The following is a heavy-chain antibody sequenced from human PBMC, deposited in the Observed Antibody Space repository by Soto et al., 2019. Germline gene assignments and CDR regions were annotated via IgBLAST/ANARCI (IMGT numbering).Heavy chain of an antibody. CDR1: GFTFSSYA. V-gene: IGHV3-23*01. Sequence: GGSLRLSCAASGFTFSSYAMSWVRQAPGKGLEGVSAISGSGGSTYYADSVKGRFTISRDNSKNTLYLQMNSLRAEDTAVYYCAKDYDSSGYLDYWGQGTLVTVSS. CDR3: AKDYDSSGYLDY. D-gene: IGHD3-22*01. CDR2: ISGSGGST. J-gene: IGHJ4*02.